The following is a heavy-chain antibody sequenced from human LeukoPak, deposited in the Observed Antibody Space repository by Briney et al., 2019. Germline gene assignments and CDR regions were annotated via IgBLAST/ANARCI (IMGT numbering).Heavy chain of an antibody. CDR2: ISYDGSNK. CDR3: ARDNGPFYGDYGGFRFDP. V-gene: IGHV3-30*03. Sequence: GGSLRLSCAASGFTFSSYGMHWVRQAPGKGLEWVAVISYDGSNKYYADSVKGRFTISRDNSKNTLYLQMNSLRAEDTAVYYCARDNGPFYGDYGGFRFDPWGQGTLVTVSS. CDR1: GFTFSSYG. D-gene: IGHD4-17*01. J-gene: IGHJ5*02.